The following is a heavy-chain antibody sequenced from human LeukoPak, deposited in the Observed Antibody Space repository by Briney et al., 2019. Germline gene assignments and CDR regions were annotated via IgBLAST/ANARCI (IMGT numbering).Heavy chain of an antibody. V-gene: IGHV1-2*02. Sequence: GASVKVSCKASGYTFTGYYMHWVRQAPGQGLEWMGYIYPNSGATKYAQKFQGRVTMTRDTSISTACMELSGLRSDDTAVYYCGTLLSNGPFDYWGQGSLVTASS. CDR1: GYTFTGYY. CDR2: IYPNSGAT. CDR3: GTLLSNGPFDY. J-gene: IGHJ4*02.